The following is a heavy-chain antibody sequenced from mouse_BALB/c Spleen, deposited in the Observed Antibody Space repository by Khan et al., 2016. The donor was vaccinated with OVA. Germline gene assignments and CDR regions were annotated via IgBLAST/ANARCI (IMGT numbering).Heavy chain of an antibody. V-gene: IGHV2-3*01. CDR2: IWGDGNT. CDR3: AKDRGYYAVDY. CDR1: GFSLTSYG. J-gene: IGHJ4*01. Sequence: QVQLKESGPGLVAPSQSLSITCTVSGFSLTSYGVSWVRQPPGKGLEWLGVIWGDGNTNFHSALRYRLSISKDNSKSKVFLKLNSLQNDDTATYYCAKDRGYYAVDYWGQGTSVTVSS.